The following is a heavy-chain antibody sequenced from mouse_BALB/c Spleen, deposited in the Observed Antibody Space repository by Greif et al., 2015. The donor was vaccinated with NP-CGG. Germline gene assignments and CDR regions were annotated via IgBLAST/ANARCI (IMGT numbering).Heavy chain of an antibody. CDR2: TDPENGNT. CDR3: AYGNYFDY. D-gene: IGHD2-1*01. CDR1: GFNIKDYY. V-gene: IGHV14-1*02. J-gene: IGHJ2*01. Sequence: VQLKQSGAELVRPGALVKLSCKASGFNIKDYYMHWVKQRPEQGLEWIGWTDPENGNTIYDPKFQGKASITADTSSNAAYLQLSSLTSEDTAVYYCAYGNYFDYWGQGTTLTVSS.